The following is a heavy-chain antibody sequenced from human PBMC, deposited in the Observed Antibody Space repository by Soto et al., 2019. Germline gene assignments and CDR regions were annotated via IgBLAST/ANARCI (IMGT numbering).Heavy chain of an antibody. CDR1: GGSFSGYY. J-gene: IGHJ4*02. D-gene: IGHD4-17*01. CDR3: ARGPSRDVGYGDYRPRGFWDY. Sequence: SETLSLTCAVYGGSFSGYYWSWIRQPPGKGLEWIGEINHSGSTNYNPSLKSRVTISVDTSKNQFSLKLSSVTAADTAVYYCARGPSRDVGYGDYRPRGFWDYWGQGTLVTVSS. V-gene: IGHV4-34*01. CDR2: INHSGST.